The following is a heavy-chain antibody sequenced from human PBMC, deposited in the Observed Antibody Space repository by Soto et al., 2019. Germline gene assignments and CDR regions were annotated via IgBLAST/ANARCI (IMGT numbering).Heavy chain of an antibody. V-gene: IGHV4-31*03. Sequence: QVQLQESGPGLVKPSQTLSLTCTVSGGSISSGGYYWSWIRQHPGKGLEWIGYIYYSGSTYYNPSLKSRVTRSVDTSKNQFSLKLSSVTAADTAVYYCARVEGDCSSTSCYAFWFDPWGQGTLVTVSS. J-gene: IGHJ5*02. CDR2: IYYSGST. CDR3: ARVEGDCSSTSCYAFWFDP. CDR1: GGSISSGGYY. D-gene: IGHD2-2*01.